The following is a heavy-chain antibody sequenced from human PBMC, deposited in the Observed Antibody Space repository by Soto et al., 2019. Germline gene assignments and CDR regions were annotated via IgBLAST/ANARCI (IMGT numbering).Heavy chain of an antibody. D-gene: IGHD3-3*01. CDR3: ASPASYDFWSGYYI. Sequence: PSETLSLTCAVYGGSFSGYYWSWIRQPPGKGLEWIGEINHNGSTNYNPSLKSRVTISVDTSKNQFSLKLSSVTAADTAVYYCASPASYDFWSGYYIWGQGTLVTVSS. CDR1: GGSFSGYY. V-gene: IGHV4-34*01. CDR2: INHNGST. J-gene: IGHJ4*02.